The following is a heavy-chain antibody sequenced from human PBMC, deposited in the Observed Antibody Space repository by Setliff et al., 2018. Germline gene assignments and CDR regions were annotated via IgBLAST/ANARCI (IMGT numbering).Heavy chain of an antibody. Sequence: ASVKVSCKASGYTFTEYSIHWVRQAPGQGLEWMGWINPNTGGSNYAQKFQGRVTVTTDTSISTAYMEMSRLTSDDTAVYYCAKVNYYDKSAYLPFDYWGQGTQVTVS. V-gene: IGHV1-2*02. CDR1: GYTFTEYS. D-gene: IGHD3-22*01. CDR2: INPNTGGS. CDR3: AKVNYYDKSAYLPFDY. J-gene: IGHJ4*02.